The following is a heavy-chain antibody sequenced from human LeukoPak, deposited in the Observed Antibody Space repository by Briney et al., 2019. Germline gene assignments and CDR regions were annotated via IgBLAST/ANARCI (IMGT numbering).Heavy chain of an antibody. CDR2: ISAYNGNT. CDR3: ARIHCSSTSCYTTYGMDV. V-gene: IGHV1-18*01. D-gene: IGHD2-2*02. J-gene: IGHJ6*02. CDR1: SYTFTSYG. Sequence: ASVKVSCKASSYTFTSYGISWVRQAPGQGLEWMGWISAYNGNTNYAQKLQGRVTMTTDTSTSTAYMELRSLRSDDTAVYYCARIHCSSTSCYTTYGMDVWGQGTTVTVSS.